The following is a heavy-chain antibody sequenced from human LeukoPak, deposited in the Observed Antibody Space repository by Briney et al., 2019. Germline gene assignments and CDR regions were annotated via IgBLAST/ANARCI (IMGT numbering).Heavy chain of an antibody. V-gene: IGHV1-2*02. Sequence: ASVKVSCKASGHTFTGYYMHWVRQAPGQGLEWMGWINPNSGGTNYAQKFQGRVTMTRDTSISTAYMELSRLRSDDTAVYYCARGAIVVVPAAAPPRDAFDIWGQGTMVTVSS. CDR2: INPNSGGT. D-gene: IGHD2-2*01. CDR3: ARGAIVVVPAAAPPRDAFDI. J-gene: IGHJ3*02. CDR1: GHTFTGYY.